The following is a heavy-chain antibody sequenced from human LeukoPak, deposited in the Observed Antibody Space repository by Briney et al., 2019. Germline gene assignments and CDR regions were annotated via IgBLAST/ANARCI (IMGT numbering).Heavy chain of an antibody. J-gene: IGHJ3*02. CDR2: IYPGDSNT. V-gene: IGHV5-51*01. CDR3: ARREYGRYCSSGSCPGAFDI. CDR1: GSPFTSYW. Sequence: GASLKISCKGSGSPFTSYWIGWVRQMPGKGLEWMGIIYPGDSNTRYSPTFQGRVTISADKTIGTAYLQWRSLKALDTAMYYCARREYGRYCSSGSCPGAFDIWGQGTMVTVSS. D-gene: IGHD2-15*01.